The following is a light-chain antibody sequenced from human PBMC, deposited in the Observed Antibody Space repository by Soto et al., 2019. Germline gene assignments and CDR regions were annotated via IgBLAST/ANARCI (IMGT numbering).Light chain of an antibody. CDR1: KLGDKY. CDR2: QDT. J-gene: IGLJ1*01. V-gene: IGLV3-1*01. Sequence: SYELTQPPSVSVSPGQTASITCSGDKLGDKYACWHQQKPGQSPVLVIYQDTKRPSGIPERFSGSNSGNTATLTISGTQAMDEADYYCQAWDSSTYVFGTGTK. CDR3: QAWDSSTYV.